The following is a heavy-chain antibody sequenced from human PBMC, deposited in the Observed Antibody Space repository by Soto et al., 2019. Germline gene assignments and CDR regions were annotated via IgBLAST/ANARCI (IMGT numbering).Heavy chain of an antibody. J-gene: IGHJ3*02. CDR2: ISYDGSNK. D-gene: IGHD4-17*01. CDR1: GFTFSSYG. CDR3: ANYGDYDAFDI. Sequence: QVQLVESGGGVVQPGRSLRLSCAASGFTFSSYGMHWVRQAPGKGLEWVAVISYDGSNKYYADSVKGRFTISRDNSKNTLYLQMNSLRAEDTAVYYCANYGDYDAFDIWGQGTMVTVSS. V-gene: IGHV3-30*18.